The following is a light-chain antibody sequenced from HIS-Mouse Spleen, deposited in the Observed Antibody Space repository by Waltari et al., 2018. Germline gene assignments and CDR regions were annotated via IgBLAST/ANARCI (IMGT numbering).Light chain of an antibody. CDR1: QSVSSSY. V-gene: IGKV3-20*01. J-gene: IGKJ2*01. CDR2: SAS. Sequence: EIVLTQSPGTLSLSPGERATLSCRASQSVSSSYLAWYQQKPGQAPRRLIYSASSRATGIPDRFSGSGSVTDFTLTISRLEPEDFAVYYCQQYGSSPYTFGQGTKLEIK. CDR3: QQYGSSPYT.